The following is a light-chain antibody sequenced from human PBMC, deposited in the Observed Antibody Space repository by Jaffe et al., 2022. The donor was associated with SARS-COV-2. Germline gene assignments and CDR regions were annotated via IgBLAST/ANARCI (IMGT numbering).Light chain of an antibody. CDR2: KDS. J-gene: IGLJ3*02. Sequence: SYELTQPPSVSVSPEQTARITCSGDALPKQYAYWYQQKPGQAPVLVIYKDSERPSGIPERFSGSSSGTTVTLTISGVQAEDEADYYCQSADSSGTYGVFGGGTKLTVL. V-gene: IGLV3-25*03. CDR1: ALPKQY. CDR3: QSADSSGTYGV.